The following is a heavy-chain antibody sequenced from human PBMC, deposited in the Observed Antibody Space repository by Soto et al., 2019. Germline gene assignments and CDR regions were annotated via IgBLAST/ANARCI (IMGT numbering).Heavy chain of an antibody. CDR3: AKGGRQWMFTSDFNY. J-gene: IGHJ4*02. CDR1: GFTFSDYA. CDR2: VSHDGRNT. V-gene: IGHV3-30*18. Sequence: VQLVESGGGVVQPGRSLRLSCAASGFTFSDYAMHWVRQAPGKGLEWVAVVSHDGRNTHYADSVKGRFTISRDSSKNTVSLEMTSLRAADTAVYYCAKGGRQWMFTSDFNYWGQGALVTVSS. D-gene: IGHD6-19*01.